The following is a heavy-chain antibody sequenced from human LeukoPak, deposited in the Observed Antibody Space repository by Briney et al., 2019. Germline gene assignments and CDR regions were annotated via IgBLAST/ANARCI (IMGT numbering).Heavy chain of an antibody. J-gene: IGHJ3*02. CDR3: AKVGATAPLDAFDI. Sequence: SAKVSCKASGGTFSSYAISWVRQAPGQGLEWMGRSIPIFGTANYAQKFQGRVTITTDESTSTAYMELSRLRSDDTAVYYCAKVGATAPLDAFDIWGQGTMVTVSS. CDR2: SIPIFGTA. D-gene: IGHD1-26*01. CDR1: GGTFSSYA. V-gene: IGHV1-69*05.